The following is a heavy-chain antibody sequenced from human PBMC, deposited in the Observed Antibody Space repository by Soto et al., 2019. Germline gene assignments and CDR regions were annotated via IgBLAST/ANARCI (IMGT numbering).Heavy chain of an antibody. CDR3: ARDRNTLRTRWLQLYDY. J-gene: IGHJ4*02. D-gene: IGHD5-12*01. Sequence: ASVKVSCKASGYTFTSYAMHWVRQAPGQRLEWMGWINAGNGNTKYSQKFQGRVTITKDTSASTAYMELSSLRSEDTAVYYCARDRNTLRTRWLQLYDYWGQGTLVTVSS. CDR1: GYTFTSYA. CDR2: INAGNGNT. V-gene: IGHV1-3*01.